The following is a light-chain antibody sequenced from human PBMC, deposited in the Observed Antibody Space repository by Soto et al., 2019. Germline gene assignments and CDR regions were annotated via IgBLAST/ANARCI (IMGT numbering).Light chain of an antibody. V-gene: IGKV3-11*01. CDR1: QNISTY. CDR2: GVS. CDR3: QQYNTFLT. J-gene: IGKJ4*01. Sequence: EIVLTQSPATLSLSPGEGASLSCRASQNISTYLAWYQQRPGQVPRLLIYGVSKRAPAIPPRFSGSGSGTDFTLSVSGLETEDFATYYCQQYNTFLTFGGGTKVEIK.